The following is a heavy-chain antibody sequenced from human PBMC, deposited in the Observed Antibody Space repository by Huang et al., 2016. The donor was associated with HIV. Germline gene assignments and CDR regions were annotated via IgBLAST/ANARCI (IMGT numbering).Heavy chain of an antibody. V-gene: IGHV1-46*01. CDR2: INPSEGST. D-gene: IGHD3-22*01. CDR3: ARDRDFYDSSGYWGFNYFDY. Sequence: QVQLVQSGAEVKKPGASVKVSCKASGYAFTSYYMHWVRQAPGQGLEWMGRINPSEGSTSYAQKFQGRVTTTRETSTNTVFMELSSLRSEDTAVYYCARDRDFYDSSGYWGFNYFDYWGQGTLVTVSS. CDR1: GYAFTSYY. J-gene: IGHJ4*02.